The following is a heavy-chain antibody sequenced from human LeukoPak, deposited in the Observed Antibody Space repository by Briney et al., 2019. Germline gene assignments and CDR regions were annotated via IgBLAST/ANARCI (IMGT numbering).Heavy chain of an antibody. Sequence: GGSLRLSCTTSGLTFSTSGFNWVRQAPGKGLEWVASIGPTGFDRYHADSIKGRFTISRDNANNFLYLQMDSLRTEDTAVYYCATETNGRHYDYWGQGTLLTVSS. V-gene: IGHV3-21*06. J-gene: IGHJ4*02. CDR1: GLTFSTSG. D-gene: IGHD1-14*01. CDR3: ATETNGRHYDY. CDR2: IGPTGFDR.